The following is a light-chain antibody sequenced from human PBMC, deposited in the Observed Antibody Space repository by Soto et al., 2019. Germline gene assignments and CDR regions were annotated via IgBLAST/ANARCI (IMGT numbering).Light chain of an antibody. Sequence: DIVLTQSPGTLSLSPGERATLSCRASQSVSSSYLAWYQQKPGQAPRLLIYGASSRATGIPDRFSGGGSGTDFTLTISRLEPEDFAVFYCQQYGGSPGTFGQGTKVDIK. CDR2: GAS. V-gene: IGKV3-20*01. CDR1: QSVSSSY. CDR3: QQYGGSPGT. J-gene: IGKJ1*01.